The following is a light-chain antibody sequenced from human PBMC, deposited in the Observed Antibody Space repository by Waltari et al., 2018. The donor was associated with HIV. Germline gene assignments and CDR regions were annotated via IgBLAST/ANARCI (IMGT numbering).Light chain of an antibody. CDR3: QQTFSVSIT. CDR2: GVS. J-gene: IGKJ5*01. V-gene: IGKV1-39*01. CDR1: QNIKNF. Sequence: QLTQSPSSLSASLGDKVTITCRASQNIKNFLNWYQVRPGKAPRVLIYGVSSLPTGVPSRFTGGVSGTDFTLTINNFQPEDFASYLCQQTFSVSITFGPGTRLEI.